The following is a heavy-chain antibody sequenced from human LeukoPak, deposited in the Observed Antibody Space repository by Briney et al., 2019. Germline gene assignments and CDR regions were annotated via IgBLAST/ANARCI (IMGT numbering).Heavy chain of an antibody. Sequence: PSETLSLTCTVSGGSISSYYWSWIRQPPGKGLEWIGYIYYSGSTNYNPSLKSRVTISVDTSKNQFSLKLSSVTAADTAVYYCARGGYYGSSGLYGMDVWGQGTTVTVSS. CDR1: GGSISSYY. CDR3: ARGGYYGSSGLYGMDV. V-gene: IGHV4-59*01. CDR2: IYYSGST. D-gene: IGHD3-22*01. J-gene: IGHJ6*02.